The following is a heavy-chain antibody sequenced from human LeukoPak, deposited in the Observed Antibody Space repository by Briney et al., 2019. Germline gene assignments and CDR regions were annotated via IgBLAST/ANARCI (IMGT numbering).Heavy chain of an antibody. CDR3: ARHPFAMVRGVVEWFDP. CDR2: IYHSGST. Sequence: SETLSLTCAVSGYSISSGYYWGWIRQPPGKGLEWIGSIYHSGSTYYNPSLKSRVTISVDTSKNQFSLKLSSVTAADTAVYYCARHPFAMVRGVVEWFDPWGQGTLVAVSS. V-gene: IGHV4-38-2*01. J-gene: IGHJ5*02. CDR1: GYSISSGYY. D-gene: IGHD3-10*01.